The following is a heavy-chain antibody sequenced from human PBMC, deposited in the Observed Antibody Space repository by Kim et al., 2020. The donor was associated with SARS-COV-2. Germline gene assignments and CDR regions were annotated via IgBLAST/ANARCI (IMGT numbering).Heavy chain of an antibody. V-gene: IGHV5-10-1*01. CDR1: GYSFTSYW. J-gene: IGHJ6*02. CDR2: IDPSDSYT. D-gene: IGHD3-10*01. CDR3: ARRPPMVRGGYYYYGMDV. Sequence: GESLKISCKGSGYSFTSYWISWVRQMPGKGLEWMGRIDPSDSYTNYSPSFQGHVTISADKSISTAYLQWSSLKASDTAMYYCARRPPMVRGGYYYYGMDVWGQGTTVTVSS.